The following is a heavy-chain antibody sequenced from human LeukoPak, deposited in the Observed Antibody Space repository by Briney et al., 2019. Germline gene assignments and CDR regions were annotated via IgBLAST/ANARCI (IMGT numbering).Heavy chain of an antibody. Sequence: GGSLRLSCAASGFTFSSYSLNWVRQAPGKGLEWVSSISSSSSYIYYADSVKGRFTVSRDNAKNSLYLQMNSLRAEDTAVYYCARDYITMVRGVIMRAYYMDVWGKGTTVTISS. CDR1: GFTFSSYS. CDR3: ARDYITMVRGVIMRAYYMDV. D-gene: IGHD3-10*01. J-gene: IGHJ6*03. CDR2: ISSSSSYI. V-gene: IGHV3-21*01.